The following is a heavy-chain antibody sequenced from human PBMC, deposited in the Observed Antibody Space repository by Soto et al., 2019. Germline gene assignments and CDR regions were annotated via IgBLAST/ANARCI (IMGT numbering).Heavy chain of an antibody. CDR3: TTSNLGVDF. Sequence: PGGSLRLSXAASGLIFSDVWMTWVRQAPGKGLEWVGRIKTKPDDGTIDYAAPVRGRFTISRDDSKNTLYLQMASLTPDDTGVYYCTTSNLGVDFWGPGTLVTVSS. J-gene: IGHJ4*02. CDR1: GLIFSDVW. V-gene: IGHV3-15*01. CDR2: IKTKPDDGTI. D-gene: IGHD1-1*01.